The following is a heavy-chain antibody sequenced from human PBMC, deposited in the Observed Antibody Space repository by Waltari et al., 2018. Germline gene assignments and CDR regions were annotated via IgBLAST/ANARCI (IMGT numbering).Heavy chain of an antibody. CDR1: GFTFSNCA. D-gene: IGHD6-19*01. CDR2: ITSGGGDT. J-gene: IGHJ4*02. Sequence: QLLESGGGWRQAGGSLRLSCAASGFTFSNCAMSWVRQAPGKGPEWVSGITSGGGDTYYTDSVRGRFTISRDNSKNTVYLQMNSLRHEDTAVYYCAKEIYRIGRPCFDYWGQGVRVTVSS. V-gene: IGHV3-23*01. CDR3: AKEIYRIGRPCFDY.